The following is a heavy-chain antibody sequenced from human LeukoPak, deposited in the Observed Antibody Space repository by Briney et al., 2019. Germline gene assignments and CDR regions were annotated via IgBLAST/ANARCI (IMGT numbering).Heavy chain of an antibody. D-gene: IGHD2-15*01. V-gene: IGHV4-4*02. Sequence: SETLSLTCAVSGGSISSSNLWIWVRQPPGKGLEWIGEIYHSGSTNYNPSLKSRVTISVDKSKNQFSLKLTSVTAADTAVYYCARGPYCSGGRCHFDYWGQGTLVTVSS. CDR1: GGSISSSNL. J-gene: IGHJ4*02. CDR3: ARGPYCSGGRCHFDY. CDR2: IYHSGST.